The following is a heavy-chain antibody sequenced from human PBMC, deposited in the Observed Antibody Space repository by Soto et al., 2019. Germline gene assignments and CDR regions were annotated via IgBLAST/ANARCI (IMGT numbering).Heavy chain of an antibody. Sequence: PGGSLRLSCAASGFTFSSYGMHWVRQAPGKGLEWVAVIWYDGSNKYYADSVKGRFTISRDNSKNTLYLQMNSLRAEDTAVYYCARDNRADSSGYYRPDDAFDIWGQGTMVTVSS. CDR1: GFTFSSYG. D-gene: IGHD3-22*01. CDR3: ARDNRADSSGYYRPDDAFDI. V-gene: IGHV3-33*01. CDR2: IWYDGSNK. J-gene: IGHJ3*02.